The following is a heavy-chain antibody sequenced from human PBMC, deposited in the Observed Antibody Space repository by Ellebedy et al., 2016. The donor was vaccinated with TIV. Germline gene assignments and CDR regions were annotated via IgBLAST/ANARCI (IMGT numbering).Heavy chain of an antibody. Sequence: MPSETLSLTCTVSGDSISSSDYYWGWVRQSPGKGLQWIGEINHSGSTNYNPSLKSRVTISVDTSKNQFSLKLNSVTASDTAVYYCASRRTPWNYEPDYWGQGTLVTVSS. CDR3: ASRRTPWNYEPDY. CDR1: GDSISSSDYY. CDR2: INHSGST. J-gene: IGHJ4*02. V-gene: IGHV4-39*07. D-gene: IGHD1-7*01.